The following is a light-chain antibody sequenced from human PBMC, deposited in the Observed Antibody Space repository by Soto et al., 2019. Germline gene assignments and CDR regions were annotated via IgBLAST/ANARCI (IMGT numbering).Light chain of an antibody. CDR1: QSVSSS. V-gene: IGKV3-15*01. J-gene: IGKJ1*01. CDR2: GAS. CDR3: QQYNNWPGT. Sequence: EIVMTQSPATLSVSPGERATLSCRASQSVSSSLAWYQQKPGQAPRLLIYGASTRATGIPARFSGSGSGTEFTLNISSLQSEDFAVYYCQQYNNWPGTFGQGTKVDIK.